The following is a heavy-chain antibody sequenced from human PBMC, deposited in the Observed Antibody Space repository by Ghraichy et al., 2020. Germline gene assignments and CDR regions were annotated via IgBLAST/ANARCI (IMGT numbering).Heavy chain of an antibody. V-gene: IGHV4-34*01. CDR2: INHGGST. CDR1: GGSFSGYY. D-gene: IGHD6-13*01. Sequence: SETLSLTCAVYGGSFSGYYWSWIRQPPGKGLEWIGEINHGGSTNYNPSLKSRVTISVDTSKNQFSLKLSSVTAADTAVYYCARGVSPRIAAAKDFDYWGQGTLVTVSS. J-gene: IGHJ4*02. CDR3: ARGVSPRIAAAKDFDY.